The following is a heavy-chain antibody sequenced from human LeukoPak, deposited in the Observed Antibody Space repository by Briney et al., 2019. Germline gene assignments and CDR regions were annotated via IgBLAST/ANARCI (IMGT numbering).Heavy chain of an antibody. D-gene: IGHD3-22*01. V-gene: IGHV3-23*01. Sequence: GGSLRLSCAASGFTFSSYAMSWVRQAPGKGLEWVSAISGSGGSTYYADSVKGRFTISRDNSKNTLYLQMNSLRAEDTAVYYCAKDPRITMIVVVITTLGGFDYWGQGTLVTVSS. CDR3: AKDPRITMIVVVITTLGGFDY. CDR2: ISGSGGST. J-gene: IGHJ4*02. CDR1: GFTFSSYA.